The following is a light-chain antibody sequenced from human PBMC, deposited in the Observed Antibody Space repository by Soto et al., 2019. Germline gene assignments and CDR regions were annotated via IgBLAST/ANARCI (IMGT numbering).Light chain of an antibody. CDR2: AAS. J-gene: IGKJ4*01. CDR1: QGISSS. CDR3: QQYYSYPLT. V-gene: IGKV1-8*01. Sequence: AIQLTQSPSSFSASTGDRVTITCRASQGISSSLAWYQQKPGKAPELLIYAASTLQSGVPSRFSGSGSGTDFTLTINCLQSVDFATYSCQQYYSYPLTFGGGTKVEIK.